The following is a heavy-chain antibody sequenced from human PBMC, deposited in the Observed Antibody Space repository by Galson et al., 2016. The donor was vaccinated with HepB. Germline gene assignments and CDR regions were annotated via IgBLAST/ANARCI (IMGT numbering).Heavy chain of an antibody. CDR3: VRLGTAAAVANRRGSIY. Sequence: TLSLTCTVSGGSIRSDNYYWNWIRQPAGKGLEWIGRIYASGSTNYNPSLKSRVTVSADTSRNQFFLRLTSVTAADTAIYYCVRLGTAAAVANRRGSIYWSQGTRVTVSS. J-gene: IGHJ4*02. V-gene: IGHV4-61*02. D-gene: IGHD6-13*01. CDR2: IYASGST. CDR1: GGSIRSDNYY.